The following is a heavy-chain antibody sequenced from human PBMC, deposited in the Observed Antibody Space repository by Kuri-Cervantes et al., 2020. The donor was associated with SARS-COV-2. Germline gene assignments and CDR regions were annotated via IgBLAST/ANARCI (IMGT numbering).Heavy chain of an antibody. D-gene: IGHD6-25*01. CDR3: ARDRTGATGPAGDAFDI. V-gene: IGHV4-59*11. CDR1: GGSISSHY. Sequence: SETLSLTCTVSGGSISSHYWSWIRQPPGKGLEWIGYIYYSGSTNYNPSLKSRVTISVDTSKNQFSLKLSSVTAADTAVYYCARDRTGATGPAGDAFDIWGQGTMVTVSS. J-gene: IGHJ3*02. CDR2: IYYSGST.